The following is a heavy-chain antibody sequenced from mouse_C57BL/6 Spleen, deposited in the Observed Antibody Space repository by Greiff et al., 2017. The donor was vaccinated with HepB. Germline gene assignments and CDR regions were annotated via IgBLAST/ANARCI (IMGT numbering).Heavy chain of an antibody. V-gene: IGHV6-3*01. CDR3: TEGGKGFAY. CDR2: IRLKSDNYAT. Sequence: EVHLVESGGGLVQPGGSMKLSCVASGFTFSNYWMNWVRQSPEKGLEWVAQIRLKSDNYATHYAESVKGRFTISRDDSKSSVYLQMNNLRAEDTGIYYCTEGGKGFAYWGQGTLVTVSA. J-gene: IGHJ3*01. CDR1: GFTFSNYW.